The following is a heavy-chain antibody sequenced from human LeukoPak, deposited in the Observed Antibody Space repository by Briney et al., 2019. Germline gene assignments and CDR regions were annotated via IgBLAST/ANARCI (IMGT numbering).Heavy chain of an antibody. D-gene: IGHD5-18*01. CDR3: ARDSYGLGDTFDI. CDR1: GYTFTSYD. V-gene: IGHV1-8*02. CDR2: VNPKSGNT. Sequence: ASVKVSCKASGYTFTSYDINWVRQAPGQGLEWMGWVNPKSGNTGYAQKFQGRVTMTTNTSISTAYMELSSLRSEDTAVYYCARDSYGLGDTFDIWGQGTMVTVSS. J-gene: IGHJ3*02.